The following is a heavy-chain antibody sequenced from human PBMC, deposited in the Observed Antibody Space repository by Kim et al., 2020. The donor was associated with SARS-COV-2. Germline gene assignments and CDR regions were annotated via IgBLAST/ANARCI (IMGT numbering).Heavy chain of an antibody. V-gene: IGHV3-72*01. J-gene: IGHJ3*02. CDR1: GFTFSDHY. CDR3: ARDQNNAFDI. CDR2: SRNKANSYTT. Sequence: GGSLRLSCAASGFTFSDHYMDWVRQAPGKGLEWVGRSRNKANSYTTEYAASVEGRFTISRDDSKNSVYLQMNSLTTEDTALYYCARDQNNAFDICGQGTRVTVS.